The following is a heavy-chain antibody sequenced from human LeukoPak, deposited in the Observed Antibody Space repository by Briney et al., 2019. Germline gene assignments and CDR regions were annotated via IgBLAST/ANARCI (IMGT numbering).Heavy chain of an antibody. V-gene: IGHV6-1*01. CDR3: ARGGIGYCTSSSCYFDY. D-gene: IGHD2-2*01. Sequence: SQTLSLTCAISGDSVSSAAWNWIRQSPSRGLEWLGRTYYRSKWYNDYAVSVKSRITINPDTSKNQFSLQQNSVTPEDTAVYYCARGGIGYCTSSSCYFDYWGQGTLVTVPS. CDR1: GDSVSSAA. J-gene: IGHJ4*02. CDR2: TYYRSKWYN.